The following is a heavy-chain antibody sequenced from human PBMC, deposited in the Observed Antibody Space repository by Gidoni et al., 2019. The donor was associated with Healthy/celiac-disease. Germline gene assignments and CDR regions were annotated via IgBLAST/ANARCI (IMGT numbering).Heavy chain of an antibody. J-gene: IGHJ4*02. D-gene: IGHD5-18*01. CDR3: ARVDGYSYGRFDPYYFDY. Sequence: QVQLVQSGAEVKKPGSSVKVSCKASGGTFSSYAISWVRQAPGQGLEWMGGIIPIFGTANYAQKFQGRVTITADESTSTAYMELSSLRSEDTAVYYCARVDGYSYGRFDPYYFDYWGQGTLVTVSS. CDR1: GGTFSSYA. CDR2: IIPIFGTA. V-gene: IGHV1-69*01.